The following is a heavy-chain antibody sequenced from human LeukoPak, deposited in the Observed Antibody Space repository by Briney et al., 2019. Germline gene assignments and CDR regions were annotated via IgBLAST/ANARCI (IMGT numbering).Heavy chain of an antibody. J-gene: IGHJ6*02. Sequence: PSETLSLTCAVSGGSISSGGYSWSWLRQPPGKGLEWIGYIYHSGSTYYNPSVKSRVTISVDRSKNQFSLKLSSVTAADTAVYYCARDLGGGMDVWGQGTTVTVSS. V-gene: IGHV4-30-2*01. CDR2: IYHSGST. CDR3: ARDLGGGMDV. D-gene: IGHD3-16*01. CDR1: GGSISSGGYS.